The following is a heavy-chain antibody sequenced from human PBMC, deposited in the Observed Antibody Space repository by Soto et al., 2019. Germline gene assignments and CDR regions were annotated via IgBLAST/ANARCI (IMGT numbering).Heavy chain of an antibody. D-gene: IGHD6-13*01. V-gene: IGHV5-51*01. J-gene: IGHJ4*02. Sequence: GESLKISCQASGYSFSSSWVGWVRQMPGKGLEWMGIIDPNDSQTIYSPSFQGQVTISADKSIDTAYLQWSSLKTSDTAMYYCARHAGNSWKGDYFDYWGQGALVTVSS. CDR2: IDPNDSQT. CDR1: GYSFSSSW. CDR3: ARHAGNSWKGDYFDY.